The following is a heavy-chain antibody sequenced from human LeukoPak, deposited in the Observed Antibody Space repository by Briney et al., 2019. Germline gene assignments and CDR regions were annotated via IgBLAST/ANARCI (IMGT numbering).Heavy chain of an antibody. D-gene: IGHD4-17*01. J-gene: IGHJ6*02. CDR2: ISPSGDST. CDR1: GFTFTKYA. CDR3: AKALTYGDYYYGMDV. V-gene: IGHV3-23*01. Sequence: GVSLRLSCAASGFTFTKYAMTWVRQAPGKGLEWVSAISPSGDSTYYADSVKGRFTISRDKSKGTLFLQMNSLRAEDTAVYHCAKALTYGDYYYGMDVWGQGTTVTVS.